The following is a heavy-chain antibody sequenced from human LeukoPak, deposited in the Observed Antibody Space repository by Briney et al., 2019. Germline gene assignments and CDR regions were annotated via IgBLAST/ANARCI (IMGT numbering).Heavy chain of an antibody. CDR3: ARGTTVTTFDY. CDR1: GYTFTSYG. V-gene: IGHV1-3*03. J-gene: IGHJ4*02. Sequence: GASVKVSCKASGYTFTSYGISWVRQAPGQGLEWMGWINAGNGNTKYSQEFQGRVTITRDTSASTAYMELSSLRSEDMAVYYCARGTTVTTFDYWGQGTLVTVSS. CDR2: INAGNGNT. D-gene: IGHD4-17*01.